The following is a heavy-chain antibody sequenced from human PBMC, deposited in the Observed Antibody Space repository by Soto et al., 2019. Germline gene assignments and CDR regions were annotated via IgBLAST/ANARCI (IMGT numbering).Heavy chain of an antibody. Sequence: SETLSLTCAVYGGSFSGYYWSWIRQPPGKGLEWIGEINHSGSTNYNPSLKSRVTKDTSENQVVLTLTNMDPVDTATYYCAHIYTATGGHFDYWGQGTLVTVSS. CDR2: INHSGST. D-gene: IGHD2-8*02. V-gene: IGHV4-34*01. CDR3: AHIYTATGGHFDY. CDR1: GGSFSGYY. J-gene: IGHJ4*02.